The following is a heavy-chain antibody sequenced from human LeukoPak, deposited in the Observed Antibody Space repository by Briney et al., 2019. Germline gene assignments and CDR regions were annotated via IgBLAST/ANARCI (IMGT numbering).Heavy chain of an antibody. D-gene: IGHD2-15*01. Sequence: SETLSLTCAVYGGSFSGYYWSWIRQPPGKGLEWIGEINHSGSTNYNPSLKSRVTISVDTSKNQFSLKLSSVTAADTAVYYCARGPTQNYYYYYSMDVWGQGTTVTVSS. J-gene: IGHJ6*02. CDR3: ARGPTQNYYYYYSMDV. CDR1: GGSFSGYY. CDR2: INHSGST. V-gene: IGHV4-34*01.